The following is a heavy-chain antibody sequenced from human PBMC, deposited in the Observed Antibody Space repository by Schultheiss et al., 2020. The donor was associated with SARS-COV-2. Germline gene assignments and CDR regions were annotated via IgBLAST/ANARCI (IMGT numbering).Heavy chain of an antibody. CDR3: AKETDREDRNWFDP. J-gene: IGHJ5*02. CDR1: GGSISSYY. Sequence: SETLSLTCTVSGGSISSYYWSWIRQPPGKGLEWIGYIYYSGSTKYNPSLESRVTMSVDTSKNQFSLKLTSVTAADTAVYFCAKETDREDRNWFDPWGQGILVTVSS. CDR2: IYYSGST. V-gene: IGHV4-59*01.